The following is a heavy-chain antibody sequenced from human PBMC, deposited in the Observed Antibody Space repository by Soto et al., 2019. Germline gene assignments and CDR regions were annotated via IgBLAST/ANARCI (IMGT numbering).Heavy chain of an antibody. CDR2: IIPILGIA. Sequence: ASVKVSCKASGGTFSSYTISWVRQAPGQGLEWMGRIIPILGIANYAQKFQGRVTITADKSTSTAYMELSSLRSEDTAVYYCARLQVGYYYYMDVWGKGTTVTVSS. V-gene: IGHV1-69*02. CDR3: ARLQVGYYYYMDV. J-gene: IGHJ6*03. D-gene: IGHD4-4*01. CDR1: GGTFSSYT.